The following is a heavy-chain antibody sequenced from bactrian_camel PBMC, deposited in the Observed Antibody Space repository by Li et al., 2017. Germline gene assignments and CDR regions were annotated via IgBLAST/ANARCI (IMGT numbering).Heavy chain of an antibody. V-gene: IGHV3S40*01. D-gene: IGHD6*01. CDR1: GFRFGGHD. Sequence: VQLVESGGGLVQPGESLRLTCVVSGFRFGGHDMSWVRQAPGKGLEWVSATNMGGSGTYYADSVKGRFTISRDNAKNTLFLQVNSLKTGDTAVYYCGTSTLASWYVGLNYWGQGTQVTVS. CDR2: TNMGGSGT. J-gene: IGHJ4*01. CDR3: GTSTLASWYVGLNY.